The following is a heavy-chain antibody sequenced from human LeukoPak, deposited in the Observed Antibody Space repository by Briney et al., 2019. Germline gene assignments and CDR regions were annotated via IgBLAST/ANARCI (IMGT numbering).Heavy chain of an antibody. Sequence: SETLSLTRTVSGYSISSNYYWGWIRQPPGKGLEWIGSIYHSGSTYYNPSLKSPVTTSVDTSKNQFSLKLSSVTAADTAVYYCARGYSSSWYYFDYWGQGTLVTVSS. CDR3: ARGYSSSWYYFDY. J-gene: IGHJ4*02. CDR1: GYSISSNYY. D-gene: IGHD6-13*01. V-gene: IGHV4-38-2*02. CDR2: IYHSGST.